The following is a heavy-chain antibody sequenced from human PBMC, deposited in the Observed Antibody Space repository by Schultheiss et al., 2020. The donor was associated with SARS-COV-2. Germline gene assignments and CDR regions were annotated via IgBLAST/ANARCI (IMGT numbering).Heavy chain of an antibody. CDR3: AISFPPTPMDAFDI. J-gene: IGHJ3*02. CDR2: ISAYNGNT. Sequence: ASVKVSCKASGYTFTSYGISWVRQAPGQGLEWMGWISAYNGNTNYAQKLQGRVTMTTDTSTSTAYMELRSLRSDDTAVYYCAISFPPTPMDAFDIWGQGTMVTVSS. D-gene: IGHD2/OR15-2a*01. CDR1: GYTFTSYG. V-gene: IGHV1-18*01.